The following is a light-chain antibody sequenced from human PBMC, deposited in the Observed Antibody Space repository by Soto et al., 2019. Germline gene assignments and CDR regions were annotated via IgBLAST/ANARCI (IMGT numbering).Light chain of an antibody. CDR2: GAS. CDR1: QSVSSY. V-gene: IGKV3-15*01. Sequence: EIVMTHSPATLSVSPWEIATLSCRASQSVSSYLAWYQQKPGQAPRLLIYGASTRATGIPARFSGSGSGTEFTLTISSLEPEDFAVYYCQHRSNWLITFGQGTRLEIK. CDR3: QHRSNWLIT. J-gene: IGKJ5*01.